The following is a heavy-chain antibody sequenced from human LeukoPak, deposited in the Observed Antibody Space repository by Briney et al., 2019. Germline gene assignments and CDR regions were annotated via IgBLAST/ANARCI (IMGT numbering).Heavy chain of an antibody. CDR1: GGSISSSSYY. D-gene: IGHD1-26*01. CDR2: IHHSGST. J-gene: IGHJ3*02. V-gene: IGHV4-39*07. CDR3: ARDKREPRYAFDI. Sequence: PSETLSLTCTVSGGSISSSSYYWGWIRQPPGKGLEWIGSIHHSGSTYYNPSPKSRGTISIDTSKNQFSLKLSSVTAADTAVYYCARDKREPRYAFDIWGQGTMVTVSS.